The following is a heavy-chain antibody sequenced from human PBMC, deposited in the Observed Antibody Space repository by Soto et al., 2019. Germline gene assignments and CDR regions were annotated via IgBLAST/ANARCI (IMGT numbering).Heavy chain of an antibody. CDR2: IIPIFGTA. CDR3: ARNLGGGGDPERDY. CDR1: GGTFSSYA. J-gene: IGHJ4*02. V-gene: IGHV1-69*01. Sequence: QVQLVQSGAEVKKPGSSVKVSCKASGGTFSSYAISWVRQAPGQGLEWMGGIIPIFGTANYAQKFQGRVTITADESTSTAYIELSSLRSEDTAVYYCARNLGGGGDPERDYWGQGTLVTVSS. D-gene: IGHD2-21*02.